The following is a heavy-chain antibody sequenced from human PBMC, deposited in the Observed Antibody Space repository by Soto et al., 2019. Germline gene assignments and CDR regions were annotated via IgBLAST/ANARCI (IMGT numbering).Heavy chain of an antibody. Sequence: QVQLVESGGGVVQPGRSLRLSCAASGFTFSSYGMHWVRQAPGKGLEWVAVISYDGSNKYYADSVKGRFTISRDNSKNTLYLQMNSLRAEVTAVYYCAQDRSGSSFYGMDVWGQGTTVTVSS. CDR1: GFTFSSYG. J-gene: IGHJ6*02. D-gene: IGHD1-26*01. CDR3: AQDRSGSSFYGMDV. CDR2: ISYDGSNK. V-gene: IGHV3-30*18.